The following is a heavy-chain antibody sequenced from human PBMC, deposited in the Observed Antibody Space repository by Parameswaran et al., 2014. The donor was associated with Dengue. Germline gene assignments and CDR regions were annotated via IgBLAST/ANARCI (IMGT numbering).Heavy chain of an antibody. Sequence: WVRQAPGQGLEWMGGIIPILGRVNHAQQFQGRVTISADESTSTAYMEVRGLRSEDTAVYYCARGGRFGYAGHNWFDPWGQGTLVTVSS. V-gene: IGHV1-69*01. CDR2: IIPILGRV. D-gene: IGHD2-2*01. CDR3: ARGGRFGYAGHNWFDP. J-gene: IGHJ5*02.